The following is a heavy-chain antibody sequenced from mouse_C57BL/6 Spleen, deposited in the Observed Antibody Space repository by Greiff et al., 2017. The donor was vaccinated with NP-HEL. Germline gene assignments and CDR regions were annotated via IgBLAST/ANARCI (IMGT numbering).Heavy chain of an antibody. D-gene: IGHD1-1*01. J-gene: IGHJ3*01. Sequence: EVQLVESGGDLVKPGGSLKLSCAASGFTFSSYGMSWVRQTPDKRLEWVATISSGGSYTYYPDSVKGRFTISRDNAKNTLYLQMSSLKSEDTAMYYCARLAVVPFAYWGQGTLVTVSA. CDR2: ISSGGSYT. CDR1: GFTFSSYG. CDR3: ARLAVVPFAY. V-gene: IGHV5-6*01.